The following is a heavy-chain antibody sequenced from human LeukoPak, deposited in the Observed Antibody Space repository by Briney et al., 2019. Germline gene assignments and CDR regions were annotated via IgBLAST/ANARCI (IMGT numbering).Heavy chain of an antibody. CDR3: ATYRQVLLPFES. V-gene: IGHV3-23*01. D-gene: IGHD2-8*02. J-gene: IGHJ4*02. CDR1: GFTFSTFA. CDR2: IFPSGGEI. Sequence: GRSLRLSCAASGFTFSTFAMIWVRQPPGKGLEWVSSIFPSGGEIHYADSVRGRFTISRDNSKSTLSLQMNSLRAEDTAIYYCATYRQVLLPFESWGQGTLVTVSS.